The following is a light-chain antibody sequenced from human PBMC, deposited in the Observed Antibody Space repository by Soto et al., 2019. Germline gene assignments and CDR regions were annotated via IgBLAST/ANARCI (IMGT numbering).Light chain of an antibody. Sequence: DIQLTQSPSFLSASVGDRVTITCRASQGINNYLAWYQQKPGKAPRLLMFAASTLQSGVPSRFSGSGSGTEFTLTISSLQPEDFATYYCQHLNTYPDTFGQGTKLEIK. CDR3: QHLNTYPDT. V-gene: IGKV1-9*01. CDR1: QGINNY. CDR2: AAS. J-gene: IGKJ2*01.